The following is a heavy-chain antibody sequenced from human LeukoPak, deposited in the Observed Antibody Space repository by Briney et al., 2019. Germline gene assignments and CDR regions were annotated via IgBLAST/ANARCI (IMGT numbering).Heavy chain of an antibody. V-gene: IGHV4-59*01. J-gene: IGHJ4*02. D-gene: IGHD5-24*01. CDR2: IYYSGST. CDR3: ARAGVRRDSYNSSPEFDY. Sequence: SETLSLTCTVSGGSISSYYWSWIRQPPGKGLEWIGYIYYSGSTNYNPSLKSRVTIPVDTSKNQFSLKLSSVTAADTAVYYCARAGVRRDSYNSSPEFDYWGQGTLVTVSS. CDR1: GGSISSYY.